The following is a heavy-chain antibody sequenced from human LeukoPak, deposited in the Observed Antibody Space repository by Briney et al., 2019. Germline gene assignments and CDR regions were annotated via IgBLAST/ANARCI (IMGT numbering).Heavy chain of an antibody. CDR3: AREGYDFWSGYFRNYFDY. Sequence: SETLSLTCTVSGGSISSSSYYWGWIRQPPGKGLGWSGIIYYSGSTYYNPSLKSRVTISVDTSKNQFSLKLSSVTAADTAVYYCAREGYDFWSGYFRNYFDYWGQGTLVTVSS. D-gene: IGHD3-3*01. CDR2: IYYSGST. V-gene: IGHV4-39*07. CDR1: GGSISSSSYY. J-gene: IGHJ4*02.